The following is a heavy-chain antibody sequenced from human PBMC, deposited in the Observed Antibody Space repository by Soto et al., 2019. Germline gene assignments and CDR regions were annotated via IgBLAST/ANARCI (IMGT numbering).Heavy chain of an antibody. Sequence: QLQLVESGGGLVKPGGSLRLTCEASGFPFTDHYISWIRQAPGKGLEWLAYISYNILYTRYADSVKGRITISRDNGKNSVYLQINSLRVDDTAVYYCARALHSSSLAYYFDFWGHGTLVTVSS. V-gene: IGHV3-11*06. CDR1: GFPFTDHY. J-gene: IGHJ4*01. D-gene: IGHD6-13*01. CDR2: ISYNILYT. CDR3: ARALHSSSLAYYFDF.